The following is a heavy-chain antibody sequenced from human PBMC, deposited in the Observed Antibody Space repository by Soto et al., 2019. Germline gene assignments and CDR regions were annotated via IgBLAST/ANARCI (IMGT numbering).Heavy chain of an antibody. CDR1: GGSISSYY. D-gene: IGHD4-17*01. J-gene: IGHJ6*02. CDR3: ARVFGATVTTSRYYYGMDV. Sequence: LPLTCTVSGGSISSYYWSWIRQPPGKGLEWIGYIYYSGSTNYNPSLKSRVTISVGTSKNQFSLKLSSVTAADTAVYYCARVFGATVTTSRYYYGMDVWGQGTTVTVSS. V-gene: IGHV4-59*01. CDR2: IYYSGST.